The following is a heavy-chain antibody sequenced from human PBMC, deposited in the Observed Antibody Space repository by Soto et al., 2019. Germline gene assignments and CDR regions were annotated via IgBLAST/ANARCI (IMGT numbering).Heavy chain of an antibody. CDR2: INHLETT. J-gene: IGHJ4*02. D-gene: IGHD3-10*01. CDR3: ARDGGFDSFDY. V-gene: IGHV4-30-2*01. Sequence: PSETLSLTCTVSGASITYGAYSWSWIRQTPGKGLEWIGYINHLETTFYNPSFESRLTLSIDRTKNQFSLNLKSMSAADRAVYFCARDGGFDSFDYWGQGILVTVSS. CDR1: GASITYGAYS.